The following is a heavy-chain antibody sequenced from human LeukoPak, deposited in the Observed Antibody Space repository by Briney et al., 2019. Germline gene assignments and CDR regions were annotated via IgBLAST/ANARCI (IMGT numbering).Heavy chain of an antibody. CDR3: ARGGGKGELSN. CDR1: GGSISSYY. J-gene: IGHJ4*02. Sequence: SETLSLTCTVSGGSISSYYWSWIRQPPGKGLEWIGYIYYSGSTNYNPSLKSRVTISVDTSKNQFSLKLSSVTAADTAVYYCARGGGKGELSNWGQGTLVTVSS. D-gene: IGHD1-26*01. V-gene: IGHV4-59*01. CDR2: IYYSGST.